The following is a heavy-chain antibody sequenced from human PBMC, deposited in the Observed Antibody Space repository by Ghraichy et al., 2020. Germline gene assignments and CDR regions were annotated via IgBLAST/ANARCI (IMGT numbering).Heavy chain of an antibody. J-gene: IGHJ5*02. V-gene: IGHV2-26*01. D-gene: IGHD3-10*01. CDR3: ARIHRGAYTMVFDP. CDR2: IFSNDEK. Sequence: SGPTLVKPTETLTLTCTVSGFSLSNARMGVSWIRQPPGKALEWLAHIFSNDEKSYSTSLKSRLTISKDTSKSQVVLTLTNMDPVDTATYYCARIHRGAYTMVFDPWGQGTLVTVSS. CDR1: GFSLSNARMG.